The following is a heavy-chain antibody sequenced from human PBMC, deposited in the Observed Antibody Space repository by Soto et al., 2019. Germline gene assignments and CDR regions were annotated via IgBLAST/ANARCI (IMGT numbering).Heavy chain of an antibody. J-gene: IGHJ4*02. CDR1: GGSISNYY. D-gene: IGHD2-8*01. CDR3: VRTNHFDY. Sequence: SETLSLTCTVSGGSISNYYWSWIRQPPGKGLEWIGYIYYSGSTNYNPSLRSQVTISVDTSKNHFSLKLRSVTAADTAVYYCVRTNHFDYWGQGSLVTVSS. V-gene: IGHV4-59*08. CDR2: IYYSGST.